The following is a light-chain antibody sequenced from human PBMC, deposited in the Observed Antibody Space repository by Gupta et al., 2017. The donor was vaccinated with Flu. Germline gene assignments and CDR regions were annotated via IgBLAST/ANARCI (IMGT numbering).Light chain of an antibody. Sequence: GQTASIACGGNNIGSETVHWYQQKPGQAPVLVLYDDDFRPSGIPERFSGSNSGNTATLTIRRVEAGDEADYYCQVWDTASDHWLFGAGTTL. CDR3: QVWDTASDHWL. CDR2: DDD. V-gene: IGLV3-21*02. J-gene: IGLJ3*02. CDR1: NIGSET.